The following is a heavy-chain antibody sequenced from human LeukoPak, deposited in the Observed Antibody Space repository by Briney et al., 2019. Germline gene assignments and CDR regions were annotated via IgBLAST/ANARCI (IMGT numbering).Heavy chain of an antibody. CDR1: GGTFSSYA. CDR2: IIPIFGTA. CDR3: ARSPYYCGGDCNYYYGMDV. Sequence: GASVEVSCKASGGTFSSYAISWVRQAPGQGLEWMGGIIPIFGTANYAQKFQGRVTITADESTSTAYMELSSLRSEDTAVYYCARSPYYCGGDCNYYYGMDVWGQGTTVTVSS. D-gene: IGHD2-21*02. J-gene: IGHJ6*02. V-gene: IGHV1-69*13.